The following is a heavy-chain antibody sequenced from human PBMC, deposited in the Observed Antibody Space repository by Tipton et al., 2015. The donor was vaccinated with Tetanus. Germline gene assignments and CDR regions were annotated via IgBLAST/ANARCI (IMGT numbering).Heavy chain of an antibody. CDR2: IFYAGST. D-gene: IGHD2-2*01. Sequence: TLSLTCTVSGVSISSYYWSWIRQSPGKGLEWIGYIFYAGSTNSNPSLKSRVTISLDTSKNQFSLKLTSVTAADTAMYYCARGSDIVVVPGVTRADWFDPWGQGTLVTVSS. CDR1: GVSISSYY. V-gene: IGHV4-59*12. J-gene: IGHJ5*02. CDR3: ARGSDIVVVPGVTRADWFDP.